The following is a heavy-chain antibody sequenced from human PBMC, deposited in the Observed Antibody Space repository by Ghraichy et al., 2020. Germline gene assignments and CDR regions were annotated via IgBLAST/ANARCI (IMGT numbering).Heavy chain of an antibody. CDR3: ARVLYSPYNWFDP. D-gene: IGHD4-11*01. CDR1: GYTFTGYY. Sequence: ASVKVSCKASGYTFTGYYMHWVRQAPGQGLEWMGWINPNSGGTNYAQKFQGRVTMTRDTSISTAYMELSRLRSDDTAVYYCARVLYSPYNWFDPWGQGTLVTVSS. CDR2: INPNSGGT. V-gene: IGHV1-2*02. J-gene: IGHJ5*02.